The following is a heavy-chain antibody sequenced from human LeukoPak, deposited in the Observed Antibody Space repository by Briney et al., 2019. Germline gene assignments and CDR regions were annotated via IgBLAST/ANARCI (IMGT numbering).Heavy chain of an antibody. Sequence: ASVKVSCKVSGYTLTELSMHWVRQAPGKGLEWMGGFDPEDGETIYAQKFQGRVTMTEDTSTDTAYMELSSLRSDDTAVYYCARDLRADDSSGFYSSYGMDVWGQGTTVTVSS. D-gene: IGHD3-22*01. CDR3: ARDLRADDSSGFYSSYGMDV. J-gene: IGHJ6*02. CDR2: FDPEDGET. CDR1: GYTLTELS. V-gene: IGHV1-24*01.